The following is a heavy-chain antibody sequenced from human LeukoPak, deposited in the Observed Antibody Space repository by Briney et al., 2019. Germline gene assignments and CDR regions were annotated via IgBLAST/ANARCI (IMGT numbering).Heavy chain of an antibody. V-gene: IGHV3-69-1*01. Sequence: PSETLSLTCSVSIESTSGNYWSWVRQAPGKGLEWLSHITSGGTIYYADSVKGRFTISRDNAKSSLYLQMSSLRDEDTAVYYCARRYCSGGSCGVGPYFDYWGQGTLVTVSS. D-gene: IGHD2-15*01. CDR2: ITSGGTI. J-gene: IGHJ4*02. CDR1: IESTSGNY. CDR3: ARRYCSGGSCGVGPYFDY.